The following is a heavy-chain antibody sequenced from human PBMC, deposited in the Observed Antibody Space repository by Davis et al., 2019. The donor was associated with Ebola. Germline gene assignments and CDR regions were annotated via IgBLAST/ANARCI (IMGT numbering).Heavy chain of an antibody. CDR2: IYYSGST. CDR1: GGSISSYN. Sequence: SETLSLTCAVSGGSISSYNWSWIRQPPGKGLEWIGYIYYSGSTNYNPSLKSRVTISVDTSKNQFSLKLSSVTAADTAVYYCARGRYYYGMDVWGQGTTVTVSS. V-gene: IGHV4-59*01. J-gene: IGHJ6*02. CDR3: ARGRYYYGMDV.